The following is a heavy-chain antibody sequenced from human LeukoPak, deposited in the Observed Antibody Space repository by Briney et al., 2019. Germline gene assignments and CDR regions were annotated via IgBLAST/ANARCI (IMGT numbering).Heavy chain of an antibody. J-gene: IGHJ4*02. Sequence: PGGSLRLSCAASGFTFGGYWMNWVRQVPGKGLVWLSCIKTDGSSTDYADSVKGRFTISRDNAKNTLYLQMNSLRGEDTAVYYCVRELSRDSSRWGQGTLVTVSS. CDR2: IKTDGSST. CDR1: GFTFGGYW. V-gene: IGHV3-74*01. CDR3: VRELSRDSSR. D-gene: IGHD3-22*01.